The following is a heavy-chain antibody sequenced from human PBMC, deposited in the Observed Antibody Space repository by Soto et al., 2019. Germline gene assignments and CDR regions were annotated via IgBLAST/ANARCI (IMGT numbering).Heavy chain of an antibody. J-gene: IGHJ6*02. Sequence: SVKVSCKASAGTFSSYAISWVRQAPGQGLEWMGGIIPIFGTANYAQKFQGRVTITADKSASTAYMELSSLRSEDTAVYYCARGYYYDSSGYYPHYYYGMDVWGQGTTVTVSS. CDR3: ARGYYYDSSGYYPHYYYGMDV. D-gene: IGHD3-22*01. V-gene: IGHV1-69*06. CDR2: IIPIFGTA. CDR1: AGTFSSYA.